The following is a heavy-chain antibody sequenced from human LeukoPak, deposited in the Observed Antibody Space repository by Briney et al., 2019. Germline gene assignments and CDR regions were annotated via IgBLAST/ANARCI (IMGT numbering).Heavy chain of an antibody. CDR1: GGSFSGYY. CDR3: ARGRVVAATKGLYYYYYYMDV. J-gene: IGHJ6*03. Sequence: SETLSLTCAVYGGSFSGYYWSWIRQPPGKGLEWIGEINHSGSTNYNPSLKSRVTISVDTSKNQFSLKLSSVTAADTAVYHCARGRVVAATKGLYYYYYYMDVWRKGTTVTVSS. D-gene: IGHD2-15*01. CDR2: INHSGST. V-gene: IGHV4-34*01.